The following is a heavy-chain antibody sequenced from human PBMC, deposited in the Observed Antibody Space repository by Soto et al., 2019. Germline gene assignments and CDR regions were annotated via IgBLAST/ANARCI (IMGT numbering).Heavy chain of an antibody. J-gene: IGHJ5*02. D-gene: IGHD1-7*01. CDR2: IYPGDSDT. CDR3: ARFIGITGTTTQNWFDP. V-gene: IGHV5-51*01. Sequence: GESLKISCKGSGYSFTSYWIGWVRQMPGKGLEWMGIIYPGDSDTRYSPSFQGQVTISADKSISTAYLQWSSLKASDTAMYYCARFIGITGTTTQNWFDPWGQGTLVTSPQ. CDR1: GYSFTSYW.